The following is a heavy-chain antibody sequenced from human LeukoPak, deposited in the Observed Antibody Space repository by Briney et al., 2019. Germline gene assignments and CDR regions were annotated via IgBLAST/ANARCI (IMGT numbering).Heavy chain of an antibody. V-gene: IGHV1-18*01. CDR1: GYTFNSYP. J-gene: IGHJ3*01. CDR3: ARVRTPFGVVASPDALDV. Sequence: GASVKVSCKASGYTFNSYPLTWVRQAPGVGSEWVGWITADNFNTNYAQKFQGRVTLTKETSTNTAYMEMRSLMSDDTAVYYCARVRTPFGVVASPDALDVWGQGTAVTVSS. CDR2: ITADNFNT. D-gene: IGHD3-3*01.